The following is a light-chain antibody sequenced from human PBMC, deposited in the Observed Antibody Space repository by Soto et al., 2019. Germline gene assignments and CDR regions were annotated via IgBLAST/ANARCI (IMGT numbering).Light chain of an antibody. J-gene: IGKJ1*01. CDR3: MQVSHWPST. CDR2: KVS. Sequence: DAVLTQSPLSLPVTLGQPASISCRSSQSLVYSDGNMYLNWFHQRPGQSPRRLIYKVSNRESGVPERFIGSWSGTDFTLEISRVEAEDVAVYYCMQVSHWPSTLGQGTKVEIK. V-gene: IGKV2-30*01. CDR1: QSLVYSDGNMY.